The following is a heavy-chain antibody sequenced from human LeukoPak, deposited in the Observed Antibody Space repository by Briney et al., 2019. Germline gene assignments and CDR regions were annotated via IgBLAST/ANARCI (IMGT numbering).Heavy chain of an antibody. Sequence: GGSLRLSCAASGFTFSRYWMHWVSQAPGKGLLWVSRINSDGSSTYYADSVKGRFTTSRDNAKNALHLQMNSLTAEDTAVYYCVLDLFSSFAFDIWGQGTMVTVSS. CDR3: VLDLFSSFAFDI. D-gene: IGHD3/OR15-3a*01. CDR1: GFTFSRYW. CDR2: INSDGSST. J-gene: IGHJ3*02. V-gene: IGHV3-74*01.